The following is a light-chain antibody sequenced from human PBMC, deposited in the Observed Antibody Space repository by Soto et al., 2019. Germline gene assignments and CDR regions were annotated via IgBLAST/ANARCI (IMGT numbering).Light chain of an antibody. CDR3: CSYAGSVTHYV. V-gene: IGLV2-23*02. Sequence: SVLTQPASVSESTGQSITISCTGTSSDVGHYNLVSWYQQHPGKAPKLLIYEVSKRPSEFSNRFSGSKSGNTASLTISGLQAEDEADYYCCSYAGSVTHYVFGTGTKVTVL. CDR1: SSDVGHYNL. J-gene: IGLJ1*01. CDR2: EVS.